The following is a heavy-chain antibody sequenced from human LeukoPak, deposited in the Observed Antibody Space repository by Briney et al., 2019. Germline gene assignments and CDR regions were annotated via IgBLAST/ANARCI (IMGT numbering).Heavy chain of an antibody. CDR3: SRTLGQLAWSTWDY. D-gene: IGHD6-6*01. CDR2: IYHSGST. V-gene: IGHV4-38-2*01. CDR1: GYSISSGYY. Sequence: SETLSLTCAVSGYSISSGYYWGCIRQPPGKGLEWIGSIYHSGSTYYNPSLKSRVTTSVDTSKNQFSLKLSSVTAADTAVYYCSRTLGQLAWSTWDYWGQGTLVTVSS. J-gene: IGHJ4*02.